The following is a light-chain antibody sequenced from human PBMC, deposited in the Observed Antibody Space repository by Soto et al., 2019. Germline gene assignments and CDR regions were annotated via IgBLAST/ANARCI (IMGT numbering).Light chain of an antibody. Sequence: EIVMTQSPAPLSVSPGERVTLSFRASQIVSSNLVWYHQKPGQAPRLLIFGASTRAAGFPDRFSGSGSGTDLPLTISRLETEDFAVYHCQQYGSSPPTFGQGTKVDIK. J-gene: IGKJ1*01. CDR2: GAS. V-gene: IGKV3-20*01. CDR1: QIVSSN. CDR3: QQYGSSPPT.